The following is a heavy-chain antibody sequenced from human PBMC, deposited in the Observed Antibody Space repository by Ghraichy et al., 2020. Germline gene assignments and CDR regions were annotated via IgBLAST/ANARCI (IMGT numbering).Heavy chain of an antibody. J-gene: IGHJ4*02. CDR3: AKTIAVAGTD. D-gene: IGHD6-19*01. Sequence: LSLTCAASGFTFSSYTMSWVRQAPGKGLEWVSAISGSGGSTYYADSVKGRFTISRDNSKNTLYLQMNSLRAEDTAVYYCAKTIAVAGTDWGQGTLVTVSS. V-gene: IGHV3-23*01. CDR2: ISGSGGST. CDR1: GFTFSSYT.